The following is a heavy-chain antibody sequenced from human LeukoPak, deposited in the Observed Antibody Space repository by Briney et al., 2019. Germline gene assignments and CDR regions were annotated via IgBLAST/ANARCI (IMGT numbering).Heavy chain of an antibody. Sequence: PGGSLRLSCAASGFTFSSYAMHWVRQAPGRGLEYVSAISSNGGSTYYANSVKGRFTISRDNSKNQLYLQLGSLSAEDMAVYYCARESGADILTGYPDYWGQGTLVTVSS. CDR1: GFTFSSYA. J-gene: IGHJ4*02. CDR3: ARESGADILTGYPDY. V-gene: IGHV3-64*01. D-gene: IGHD3-9*01. CDR2: ISSNGGST.